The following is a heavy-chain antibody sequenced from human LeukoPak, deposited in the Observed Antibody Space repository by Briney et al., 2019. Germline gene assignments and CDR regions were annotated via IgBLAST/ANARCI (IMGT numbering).Heavy chain of an antibody. D-gene: IGHD4-17*01. CDR3: SLRYGHAINI. J-gene: IGHJ3*02. Sequence: ASVKDSSKASGFTFTNYGLGWVRQAPGQGLEWMGWINTDNGDTNYAQRVQDRVAMTTDTSTSTAYMQLRSLRPDDTAMYCASLRYGHAINIWGQGTMVTVSS. CDR1: GFTFTNYG. CDR2: INTDNGDT. V-gene: IGHV1-18*01.